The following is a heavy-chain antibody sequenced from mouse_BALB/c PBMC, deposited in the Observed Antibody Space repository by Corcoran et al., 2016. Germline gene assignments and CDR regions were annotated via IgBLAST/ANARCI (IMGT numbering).Heavy chain of an antibody. CDR2: INPYNGAT. V-gene: IGHV1-26*01. CDR3: ARDYDYWYFDV. CDR1: GYSFTGYY. D-gene: IGHD2-4*01. Sequence: EVQLQQSGPELVKPGASVKISCKASGYSFTGYYMHWVKQSHVKSLKWIGRINPYNGATSYNQNFKDKASLTVDKSSSTAYMELHSLTSEDSAVYYCARDYDYWYFDVWGAGTTVTVSS. J-gene: IGHJ1*01.